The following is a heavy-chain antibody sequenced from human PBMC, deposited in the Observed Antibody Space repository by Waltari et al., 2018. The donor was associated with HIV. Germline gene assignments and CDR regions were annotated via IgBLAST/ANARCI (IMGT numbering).Heavy chain of an antibody. CDR2: ITDGGRT. V-gene: IGHV3-66*02. D-gene: IGHD3-9*01. CDR3: ATSLTHGGFDF. CDR1: GITVTSTY. J-gene: IGHJ3*01. Sequence: EFHLVESGGGLVQPGGSLRLSCVASGITVTSTYMIWVRQAPGKGLEWVSLITDGGRTYYADSVKGRFTISRDNSKNTLDLQMNSLRAEDTAVYYCATSLTHGGFDFWGQGTMVTVSS.